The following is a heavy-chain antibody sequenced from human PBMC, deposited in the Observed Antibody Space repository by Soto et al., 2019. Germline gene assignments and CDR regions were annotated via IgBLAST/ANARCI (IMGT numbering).Heavy chain of an antibody. J-gene: IGHJ6*02. CDR3: AKSVVVPAASYYYYYGMDV. V-gene: IGHV3-23*01. CDR2: ISGSGGST. Sequence: GGSLRLSCAASGFTFSSYAMSWVRQAPGKGLEWVSAISGSGGSTYYADSVKGRFTISRDNSKNTLFLQMNSLRAEDTAVYYCAKSVVVPAASYYYYYGMDVWGQGTTVTVSS. CDR1: GFTFSSYA. D-gene: IGHD2-2*01.